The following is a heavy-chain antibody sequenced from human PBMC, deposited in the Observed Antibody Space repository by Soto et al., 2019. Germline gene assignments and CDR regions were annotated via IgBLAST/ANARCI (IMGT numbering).Heavy chain of an antibody. CDR3: ARGGRIIRYSSSWYRGRFDP. J-gene: IGHJ5*02. Sequence: SATLSLTCAVYGGSFSGYYWSWIRQPPGKGLEWIGEINHSGSTNYNPSLKSRVTISVDTSKNQFSLKLSSVTAADTAVYYGARGGRIIRYSSSWYRGRFDPWGQGTLVTVSS. D-gene: IGHD6-13*01. V-gene: IGHV4-34*01. CDR1: GGSFSGYY. CDR2: INHSGST.